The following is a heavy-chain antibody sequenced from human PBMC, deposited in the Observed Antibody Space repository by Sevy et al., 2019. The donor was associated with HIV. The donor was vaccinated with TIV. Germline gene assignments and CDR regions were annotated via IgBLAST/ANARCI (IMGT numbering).Heavy chain of an antibody. CDR1: GFTFSSYA. J-gene: IGHJ6*02. D-gene: IGHD5-18*01. CDR3: ARDSNPVMVYYYYGMDV. Sequence: GGSLRLSCAASGFTFSSYAMHWVRQAPGKGLEWVAVISNDGSNKYYADSVKGRLTISRDNSKNTLYLQMNSLRAEDTAVYYCARDSNPVMVYYYYGMDVWGQGTTVTVSS. CDR2: ISNDGSNK. V-gene: IGHV3-30-3*01.